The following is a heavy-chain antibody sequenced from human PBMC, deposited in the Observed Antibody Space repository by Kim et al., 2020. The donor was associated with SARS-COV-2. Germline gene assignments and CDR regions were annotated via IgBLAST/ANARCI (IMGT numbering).Heavy chain of an antibody. J-gene: IGHJ4*02. D-gene: IGHD6-13*01. Sequence: GGSLRLSCAASGFTFSSYAMHWVRQAPGKGLEWVAVISYDGSNKYYADSVKGRFTISRDNSKNTLYLQMNSLRAEDTAVYYCARDLYSSSCSFDYWGQGT. CDR2: ISYDGSNK. CDR1: GFTFSSYA. CDR3: ARDLYSSSCSFDY. V-gene: IGHV3-30-3*01.